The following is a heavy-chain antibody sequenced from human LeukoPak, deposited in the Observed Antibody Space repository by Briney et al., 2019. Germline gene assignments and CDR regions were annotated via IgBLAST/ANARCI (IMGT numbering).Heavy chain of an antibody. CDR1: GGSISRGGYY. D-gene: IGHD3-22*01. CDR2: IYYSGST. V-gene: IGHV4-31*03. Sequence: PSETLSLTCTVSGGSISRGGYYWSWIRQHPGKGLEWIGYIYYSGSTYYNPSLKSRVTISVDTSKNQFSLKLSSVTAADTAVYYCARGSYYDTSGYYSFDYWGQGTLVTVSS. CDR3: ARGSYYDTSGYYSFDY. J-gene: IGHJ4*02.